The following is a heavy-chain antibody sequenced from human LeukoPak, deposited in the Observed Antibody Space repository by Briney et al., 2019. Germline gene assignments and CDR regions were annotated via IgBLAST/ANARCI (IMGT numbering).Heavy chain of an antibody. CDR1: GLSFSNYA. Sequence: GGSLRLSCAASGLSFSNYAMYWVRQAPGKGLEWVSAIGGTGGNIFYTDSVKGRFAISRDNSKNTLYLHMNSLRAEDTAIYYCVRDNYSYRLDVWGQGTLVTVSS. D-gene: IGHD2-21*01. V-gene: IGHV3-23*01. CDR3: VRDNYSYRLDV. CDR2: IGGTGGNI. J-gene: IGHJ4*02.